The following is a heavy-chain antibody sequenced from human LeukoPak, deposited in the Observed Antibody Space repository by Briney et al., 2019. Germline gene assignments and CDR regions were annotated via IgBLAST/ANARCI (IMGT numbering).Heavy chain of an antibody. D-gene: IGHD1-26*01. V-gene: IGHV3-21*01. CDR1: GVTFSSYS. CDR3: ARGRYNGSYLDY. CDR2: ISSSSSYI. J-gene: IGHJ4*02. Sequence: GGSLRLSCSASGVTFSSYSMNWVRQAPGKALEGVSSISSSSSYIYYADSVKGRFTISSVNAKNSLYLQLNSLRGEDTAVYYCARGRYNGSYLDYWGQGTLVTVSS.